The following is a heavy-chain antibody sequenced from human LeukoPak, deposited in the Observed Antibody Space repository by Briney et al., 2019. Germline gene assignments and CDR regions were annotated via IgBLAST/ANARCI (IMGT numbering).Heavy chain of an antibody. D-gene: IGHD6-6*01. V-gene: IGHV4-59*01. Sequence: SETLSLTCTVSGGSISSYYWSWIRQPPGKGLEWIGYIYYSGSTNYNPSLKSRVTISVDTSKNQFSLKLSSVTAADTAVYYCGRDSSSRYYNWFDPWGQGTLVTVSS. CDR2: IYYSGST. J-gene: IGHJ5*02. CDR3: GRDSSSRYYNWFDP. CDR1: GGSISSYY.